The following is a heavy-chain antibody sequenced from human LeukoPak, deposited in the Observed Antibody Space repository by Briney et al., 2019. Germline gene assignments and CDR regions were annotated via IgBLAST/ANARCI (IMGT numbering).Heavy chain of an antibody. CDR1: GFTFSSYT. J-gene: IGHJ4*02. V-gene: IGHV3-21*01. D-gene: IGHD3-22*01. Sequence: GGSLRLSCAASGFTFSSYTMNWVRQSPGKGLEWVSSISSSSSYIYYADSVKGRFTFSRDNAKNSLYLQMDSLSAEDTAVYYCVRGIYYYDSRGYYGGIYWGQGTLVTVSS. CDR3: VRGIYYYDSRGYYGGIY. CDR2: ISSSSSYI.